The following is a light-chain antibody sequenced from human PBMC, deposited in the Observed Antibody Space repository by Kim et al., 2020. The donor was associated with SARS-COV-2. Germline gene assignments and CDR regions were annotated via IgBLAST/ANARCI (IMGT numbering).Light chain of an antibody. CDR2: GSS. J-gene: IGKJ1*01. Sequence: PVERATLSCRASQSDSTNYLAWYQQKRGQAPRLLIYGSSRRATGIPDRFSGSGSGTDFTLTISRLEPEDFAMYYCQQYSSFPRTFGQGTKVDIK. CDR3: QQYSSFPRT. V-gene: IGKV3-20*01. CDR1: QSDSTNY.